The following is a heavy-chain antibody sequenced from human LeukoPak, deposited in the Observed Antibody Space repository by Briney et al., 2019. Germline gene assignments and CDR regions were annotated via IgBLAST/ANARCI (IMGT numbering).Heavy chain of an antibody. J-gene: IGHJ4*02. CDR1: GGSFSGYY. CDR2: INHSGST. V-gene: IGHV4-34*01. Sequence: SETLSLTCAVYGGSFSGYYWSWIRQPPGKGLEWIGEINHSGSTNYNPSLKSRVTISVDTSKNQFSLKLSSVTAADTALYYCARGGVTDPFDFWGQGTLVTVSS. CDR3: ARGGVTDPFDF. D-gene: IGHD1-14*01.